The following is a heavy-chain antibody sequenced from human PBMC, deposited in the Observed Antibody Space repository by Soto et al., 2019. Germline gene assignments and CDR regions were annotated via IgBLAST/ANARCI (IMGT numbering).Heavy chain of an antibody. CDR2: ISAYNGNT. CDR1: GYNFNSYT. V-gene: IGHV1-18*01. Sequence: QVQLVQSGAEVKKPGASVKVSCKASGYNFNSYTISWVRQAPGQGLEWMGRISAYNGNTNYAQKLQGRVPMATDTSTSTAYTELRSLSSDGTAVYPCGGAGGALGHWFAPWGEGTLVTVSS. D-gene: IGHD3-16*01. J-gene: IGHJ5*02. CDR3: GGAGGALGHWFAP.